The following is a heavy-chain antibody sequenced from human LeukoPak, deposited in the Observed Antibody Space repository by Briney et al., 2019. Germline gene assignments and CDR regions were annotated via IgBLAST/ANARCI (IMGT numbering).Heavy chain of an antibody. CDR2: INPNSGGT. V-gene: IGHV1-2*02. Sequence: GASVKVSCKASGYTFTGYYMHWVRQAPGQGLEWMGWINPNSGGTNYAQKFQGRVTMTRDTSISTAYMELSSLRSEDTAVYYCARAEYCSSTSCYGDYYYMDVWGKGTTVTVSS. CDR3: ARAEYCSSTSCYGDYYYMDV. J-gene: IGHJ6*03. CDR1: GYTFTGYY. D-gene: IGHD2-2*01.